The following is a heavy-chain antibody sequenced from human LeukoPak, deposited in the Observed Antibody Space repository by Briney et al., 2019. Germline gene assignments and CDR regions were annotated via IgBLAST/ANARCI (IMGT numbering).Heavy chain of an antibody. CDR3: ARDHYYGSGSYSYYFDY. V-gene: IGHV3-30*04. Sequence: GGSLRLSCAASGFTFSSYAMHWVRQAPGKGLERVAVISYDGSNKYYADSVKGRFTISRDNSKNTLYLQMNSLRAEDTAVYYCARDHYYGSGSYSYYFDYWGQGTLVTVSS. CDR1: GFTFSSYA. J-gene: IGHJ4*02. CDR2: ISYDGSNK. D-gene: IGHD3-10*01.